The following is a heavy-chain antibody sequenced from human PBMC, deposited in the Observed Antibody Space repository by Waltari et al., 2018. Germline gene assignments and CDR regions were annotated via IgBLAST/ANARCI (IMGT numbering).Heavy chain of an antibody. CDR3: ARDRAVAGNYYYYYGMDV. Sequence: QVQLVESGGGVVQPGRSLRLSCAASGFTFSSYGMHWVRQAPGKGLEWVAVIWYDGSKKYYADSVKGRFTISRDNSKNTLYLQMNSLRAEDTAVYYCARDRAVAGNYYYYYGMDVWGQGTTVTVSS. J-gene: IGHJ6*02. V-gene: IGHV3-33*01. D-gene: IGHD6-19*01. CDR2: IWYDGSKK. CDR1: GFTFSSYG.